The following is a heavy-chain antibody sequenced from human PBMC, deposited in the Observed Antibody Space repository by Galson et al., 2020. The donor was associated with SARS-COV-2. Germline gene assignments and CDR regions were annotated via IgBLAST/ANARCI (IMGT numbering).Heavy chain of an antibody. J-gene: IGHJ6*02. CDR1: GFTFSSYS. CDR2: ISSSSSYI. V-gene: IGHV3-21*01. Sequence: KIGESLKISCAASGFTFSSYSMNWVRQAPGKGLEWVSSISSSSSYIYYADSVKDRFTISRDNAKNSLYLQMNSLRAEDTAVYYCASQPAAMPDYYYYYGMDVWGQGTTVTVSS. D-gene: IGHD2-2*01. CDR3: ASQPAAMPDYYYYYGMDV.